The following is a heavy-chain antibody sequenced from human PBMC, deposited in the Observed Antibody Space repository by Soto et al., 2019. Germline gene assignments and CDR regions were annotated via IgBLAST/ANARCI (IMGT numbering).Heavy chain of an antibody. V-gene: IGHV3-9*01. CDR3: AKGGPDAFCGGGRCYFDS. D-gene: IGHD2-15*01. CDR1: GFTFDDYA. Sequence: EVQLVESGGGLVQPGRSLRLSCAASGFTFDDYAMHWVRRVPGKGLEWVSSISWNGNIIGYADSMKGRFTISRDNAKNSLYLQMNSLRPEDTALYYCAKGGPDAFCGGGRCYFDSWGQGTLVTVSS. J-gene: IGHJ4*02. CDR2: ISWNGNII.